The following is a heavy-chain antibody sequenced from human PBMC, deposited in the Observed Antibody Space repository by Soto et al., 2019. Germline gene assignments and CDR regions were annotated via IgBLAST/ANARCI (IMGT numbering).Heavy chain of an antibody. Sequence: ASVKVSCKASGCTFTSYDINWVRQATGQGLEWMGWMNPNSGNTGYAQKFQGRVTMTRSTSISTAYMELSSLRSEDTAVHYCARAKYYDFWSGYYTFGVDYYYGMDVWGQGTTVTVSS. CDR2: MNPNSGNT. CDR1: GCTFTSYD. CDR3: ARAKYYDFWSGYYTFGVDYYYGMDV. V-gene: IGHV1-8*01. D-gene: IGHD3-3*01. J-gene: IGHJ6*02.